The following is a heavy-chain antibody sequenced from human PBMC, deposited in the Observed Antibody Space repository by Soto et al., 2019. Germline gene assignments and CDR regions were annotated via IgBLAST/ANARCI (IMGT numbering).Heavy chain of an antibody. D-gene: IGHD6-13*01. CDR3: ARGGYSSSWPFDY. V-gene: IGHV3-30-3*01. Sequence: GGSLDPPCEPSGFPSGSYAMHWARQAPGRGREGVAVISNDGSNKYYADSVKGRFTISRDNSKNTLYLQMNSLRAEDTAVYYCARGGYSSSWPFDYWGQGTLVTVSS. CDR1: GFPSGSYA. J-gene: IGHJ4*02. CDR2: ISNDGSNK.